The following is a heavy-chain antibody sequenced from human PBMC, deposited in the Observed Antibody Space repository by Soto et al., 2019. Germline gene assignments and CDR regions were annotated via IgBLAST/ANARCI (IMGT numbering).Heavy chain of an antibody. Sequence: EVQLVESGGGLVQPGGSLRLSCAASGFTFSNYWMHWVRQSPLKGLVWVSRINSDGSITSYADSVKGRFTISRDNAKNTLYLQMNSLRAEDTAVYYCVNYCSGVACYPYWGQGTLVTVSS. D-gene: IGHD2-15*01. CDR1: GFTFSNYW. CDR3: VNYCSGVACYPY. V-gene: IGHV3-74*01. CDR2: INSDGSIT. J-gene: IGHJ4*02.